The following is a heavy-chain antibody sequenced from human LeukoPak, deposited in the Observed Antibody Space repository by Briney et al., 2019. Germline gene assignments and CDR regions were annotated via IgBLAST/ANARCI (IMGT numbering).Heavy chain of an antibody. CDR2: INPNSGGT. J-gene: IGHJ4*02. Sequence: ASVKVSCKASGYTFTGYYMHWVRQAPGQGLEWMGWINPNSGGTNYAQKFQGRVTITRNTSISTAYMELSSLRSEDTAVYYCARGLASGIAAAGTWGQGTLVTVSS. D-gene: IGHD6-13*01. CDR1: GYTFTGYY. V-gene: IGHV1-2*02. CDR3: ARGLASGIAAAGT.